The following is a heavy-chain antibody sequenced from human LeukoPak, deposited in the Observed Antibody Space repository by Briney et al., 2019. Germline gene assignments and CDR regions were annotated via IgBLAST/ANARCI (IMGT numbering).Heavy chain of an antibody. Sequence: ASVKVSCKASGYTFSSYGISWVRQAPGQGLEWMGWISVYNGNTNYAQKVQGRVTMTTDTSKSTAYMDLRSLRSDDTAVYYCARVGGYYFAPDYWGQGTLVTVSS. CDR3: ARVGGYYFAPDY. D-gene: IGHD2-15*01. J-gene: IGHJ4*02. CDR1: GYTFSSYG. CDR2: ISVYNGNT. V-gene: IGHV1-18*01.